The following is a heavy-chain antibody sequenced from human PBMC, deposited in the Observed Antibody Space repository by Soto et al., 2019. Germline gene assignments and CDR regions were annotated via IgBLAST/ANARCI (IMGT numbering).Heavy chain of an antibody. J-gene: IGHJ4*02. CDR1: GGSISSGDYY. CDR2: IYYSGST. Sequence: PSETLSLTCTVSGGSISSGDYYWSWIRQPPGKGLEWIGYIYYSGSTYYNPSLKSRVTISVDTSKNQFSLKLSSVSVSVTAVYYCARSISVAMDFWGQGTLVTVSS. CDR3: ARSISVAMDF. V-gene: IGHV4-30-4*01. D-gene: IGHD6-19*01.